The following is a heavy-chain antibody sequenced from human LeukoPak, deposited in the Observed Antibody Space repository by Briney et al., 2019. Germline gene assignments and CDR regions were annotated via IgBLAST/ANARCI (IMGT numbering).Heavy chain of an antibody. CDR1: GFTFSSYA. D-gene: IGHD1-1*01. CDR2: ISGSGGST. J-gene: IGHJ4*02. CDR3: AKSDDATTSGNFDY. V-gene: IGHV3-23*01. Sequence: GGSLRLSCAASGFTFSSYAMSWVRQAPGKGLEWVSAISGSGGSTYYADSVKGRFTISRDNSKNTLYLQMNSLRAEDTAVHYCAKSDDATTSGNFDYWGQGTLVTVSS.